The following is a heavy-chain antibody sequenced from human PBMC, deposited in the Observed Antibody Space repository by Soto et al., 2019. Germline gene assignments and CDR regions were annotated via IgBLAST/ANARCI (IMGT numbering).Heavy chain of an antibody. V-gene: IGHV4-34*01. Sequence: QVQLQQWGAGLLKPSETLSLTCAVYGGSFSGYYWSWIRQPPGKGLEWIGEINHSGSTNYTPSLKSRVTISVDTSKNQFSLKLSSVTAADTAVYYCAREVRGVIGGVNWFDPWGQGTLVTVSS. D-gene: IGHD3-10*01. J-gene: IGHJ5*02. CDR1: GGSFSGYY. CDR2: INHSGST. CDR3: AREVRGVIGGVNWFDP.